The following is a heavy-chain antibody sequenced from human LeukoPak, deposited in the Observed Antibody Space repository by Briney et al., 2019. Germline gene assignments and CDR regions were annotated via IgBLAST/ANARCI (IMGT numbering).Heavy chain of an antibody. V-gene: IGHV4-59*01. CDR2: IYYTGST. CDR1: GGSISSYY. D-gene: IGHD6-19*01. Sequence: SETLSLTCTVSGGSISSYYWSWIRQPPGKGLEWIGHIYYTGSTNYNPSLKSRVTISIDTSKNQFSLQLSSVTAADTAVYYCARDSGSGTYYWGQGTLVTVSS. J-gene: IGHJ4*02. CDR3: ARDSGSGTYY.